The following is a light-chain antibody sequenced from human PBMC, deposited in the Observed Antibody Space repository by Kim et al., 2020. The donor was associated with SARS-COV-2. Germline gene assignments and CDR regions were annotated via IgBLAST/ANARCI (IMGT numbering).Light chain of an antibody. CDR2: ADS. CDR1: NIGRKS. V-gene: IGLV3-21*04. J-gene: IGLJ3*02. CDR3: QVWDSSSDQWV. Sequence: SYELTQPPSVSVAPGKTARITCGGNNIGRKSVHWYRQKPGQAPVLVMYADSDRPSGIPERFSGSNSGNTATLTISRVEAGDEADYYCQVWDSSSDQWVFGGGTKLTVL.